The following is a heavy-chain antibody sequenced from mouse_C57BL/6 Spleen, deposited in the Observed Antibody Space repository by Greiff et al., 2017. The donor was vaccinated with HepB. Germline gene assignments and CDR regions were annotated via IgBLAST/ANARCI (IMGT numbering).Heavy chain of an antibody. CDR1: GFTFSDFY. CDR3: ARDAGDGYYYFDY. CDR2: SRNKANDYTT. V-gene: IGHV7-1*01. D-gene: IGHD2-3*01. J-gene: IGHJ2*01. Sequence: EVQVVESGGGLVQSGRSLRLSCATSGFTFSDFYMEWVRQAPGKGLEWIAASRNKANDYTTEYSASVKGRFIVSRDTSQSILYLQMNALRAEDTAIYYCARDAGDGYYYFDYWGQGTTLTVSS.